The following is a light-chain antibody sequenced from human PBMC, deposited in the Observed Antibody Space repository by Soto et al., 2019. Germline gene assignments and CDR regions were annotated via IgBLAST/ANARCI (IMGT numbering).Light chain of an antibody. J-gene: IGKJ4*01. CDR2: DAS. V-gene: IGKV1-33*01. CDR3: QQYDNRRIT. CDR1: QDISNY. Sequence: DIQMTQSPSSLSASVGDRVTITCQASQDISNYLNWYQQKPGKAPKLLIYDASNLETGVPSRFSGSGSGTDFTFTISSLQPEDIATYYCQQYDNRRITFGGGTKVEIK.